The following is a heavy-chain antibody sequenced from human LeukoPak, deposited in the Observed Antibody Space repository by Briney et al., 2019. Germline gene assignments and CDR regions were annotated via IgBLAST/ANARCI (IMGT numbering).Heavy chain of an antibody. V-gene: IGHV4-31*03. CDR3: ARGPMVRGYYYYGMDV. D-gene: IGHD3-10*01. Sequence: SETLSLTCTVSGGSISSGGYYWSWIRQHPGKGLEWIGYIYYSGSTYYNPSLKSRVTISVDTSKNQFSLKLSSVTAADTAVYYCARGPMVRGYYYYGMDVWGQGTTVTVSS. J-gene: IGHJ6*02. CDR2: IYYSGST. CDR1: GGSISSGGYY.